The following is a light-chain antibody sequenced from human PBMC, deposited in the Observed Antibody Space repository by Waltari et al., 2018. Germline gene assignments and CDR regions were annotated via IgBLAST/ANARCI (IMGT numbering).Light chain of an antibody. CDR1: KIGSKN. Sequence: SYELTQPPSVSVAPGQTARITCDGDKIGSKNVHWYQHKPGQAPVLVVYDDGDRPSGIPERFSGSNSGNTAALTISRVDAGDEAGYYCQVWDSGSDHYVFGTVTKVTVL. J-gene: IGLJ1*01. V-gene: IGLV3-21*02. CDR3: QVWDSGSDHYV. CDR2: DDG.